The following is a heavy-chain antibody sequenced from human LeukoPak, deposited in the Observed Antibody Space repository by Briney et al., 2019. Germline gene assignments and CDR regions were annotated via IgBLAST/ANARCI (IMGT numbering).Heavy chain of an antibody. CDR2: IYSGGST. CDR3: ARDSSRPFDI. Sequence: GGSLRLSCAASGFTVRNNYMSWVRQAPGKGLEWVSVIYSGGSTYYADSVKGRFTISRDNAKNSLYLQMNSLRAEDTAVYYCARDSSRPFDIWGQGTMVTVSS. J-gene: IGHJ3*02. CDR1: GFTVRNNY. V-gene: IGHV3-66*01.